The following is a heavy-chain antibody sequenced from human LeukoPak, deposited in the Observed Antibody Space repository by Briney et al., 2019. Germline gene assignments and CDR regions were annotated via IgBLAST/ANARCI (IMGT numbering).Heavy chain of an antibody. CDR3: VREGGSENYRPFDY. D-gene: IGHD3-16*01. V-gene: IGHV4-59*12. Sequence: SGTLSLTCTVSGGSISSYYWSWIRQPPGKGLEWIGYIYYSGSTNYNPSLKSRVTISVDTSKNQFSLKLSSVTAADTAVYYCVREGGSENYRPFDYWGQGTLVTVSS. J-gene: IGHJ4*02. CDR2: IYYSGST. CDR1: GGSISSYY.